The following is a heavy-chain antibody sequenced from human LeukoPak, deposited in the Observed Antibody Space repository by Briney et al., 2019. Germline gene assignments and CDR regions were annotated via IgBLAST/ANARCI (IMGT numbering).Heavy chain of an antibody. CDR1: GDSISGHY. D-gene: IGHD4-17*01. Sequence: PSETLSLTCSVSGDSISGHYWSWIRQPAGKGLEWVGRIHSSGSTDYNPSLESRVTLSVDTSNNQFSLRVNSVTAADTAVYYCAGGPVTTFFWGQGALVTVSS. CDR3: AGGPVTTFF. V-gene: IGHV4-4*07. J-gene: IGHJ4*02. CDR2: IHSSGST.